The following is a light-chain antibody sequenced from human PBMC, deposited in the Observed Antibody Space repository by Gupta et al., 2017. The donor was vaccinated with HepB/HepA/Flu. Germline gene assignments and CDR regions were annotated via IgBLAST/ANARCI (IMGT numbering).Light chain of an antibody. V-gene: IGKV3-15*01. Sequence: IVMTQSPATLSVSPGERATLSCRASQSVSSNLAWYQQRPGQAPRLLIYGASTRDTGIPARFSGSGSGTEFTLTISSRQSEDFAIYYCQHFNNWPPWTFGQGTKVEIK. CDR1: QSVSSN. CDR3: QHFNNWPPWT. CDR2: GAS. J-gene: IGKJ1*01.